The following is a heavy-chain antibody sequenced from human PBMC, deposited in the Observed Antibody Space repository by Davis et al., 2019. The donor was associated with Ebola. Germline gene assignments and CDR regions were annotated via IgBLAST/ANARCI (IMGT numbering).Heavy chain of an antibody. D-gene: IGHD3-3*01. CDR2: IYPGDSDT. CDR3: ARLPHRIIFGVVIQFDS. V-gene: IGHV5-51*01. CDR1: GYSFTSYW. Sequence: GESLKISCKGSGYSFTSYWIGWVRQMPGKGPVLCGIIYPGDSDTSYSPSFQGHVTISADKSISTAYLQWSSLKASDTAMYYCARLPHRIIFGVVIQFDSWGQGTLVTVSS. J-gene: IGHJ4*02.